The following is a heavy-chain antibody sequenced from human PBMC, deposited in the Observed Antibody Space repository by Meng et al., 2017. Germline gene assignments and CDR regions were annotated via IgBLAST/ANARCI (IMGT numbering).Heavy chain of an antibody. J-gene: IGHJ4*02. CDR3: ARDSNRWGALKY. D-gene: IGHD3-16*01. CDR2: IWYDGSNK. V-gene: IGHV3-33*01. Sequence: GESLKISCAASGFTFSSYGMHWVRQAPGKGLEWVAVIWYDGSNKYYADSVKGRFTISRDNSKNTLYLQMNSLRAEETAVYYCARDSNRWGALKYWGQGTLVTVSS. CDR1: GFTFSSYG.